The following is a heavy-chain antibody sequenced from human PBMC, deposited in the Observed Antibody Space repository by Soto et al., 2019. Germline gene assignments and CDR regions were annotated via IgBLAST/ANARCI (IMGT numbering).Heavy chain of an antibody. D-gene: IGHD3-3*01. Sequence: TLSLTCAVSGGSISSSNWWSWVRQPPGKGLEWIGEIYHSGSTNYNPSLKSRVTISVDKSKNQFSLKLSSVTAADTAVYYCARDKLRFLRGAFDIWGQGTMVTVSS. J-gene: IGHJ3*02. CDR3: ARDKLRFLRGAFDI. CDR2: IYHSGST. CDR1: GGSISSSNW. V-gene: IGHV4-4*02.